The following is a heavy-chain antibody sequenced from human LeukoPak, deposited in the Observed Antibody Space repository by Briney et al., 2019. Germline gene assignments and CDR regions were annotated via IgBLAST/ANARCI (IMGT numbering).Heavy chain of an antibody. Sequence: SETLPLTCTASGGSISGSDYFWSWIRQPAGKGLEWIGRINSRGSTNYNPSLKSRVTLSVDTSKNQFSLKLTSVTVADAAVYYCARYRLGWFDPWGQGTLVTVSS. D-gene: IGHD6-25*01. CDR3: ARYRLGWFDP. CDR2: INSRGST. CDR1: GGSISGSDYF. J-gene: IGHJ5*02. V-gene: IGHV4-61*02.